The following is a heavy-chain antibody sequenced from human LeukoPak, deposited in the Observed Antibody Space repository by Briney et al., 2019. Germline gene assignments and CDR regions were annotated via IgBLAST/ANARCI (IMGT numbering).Heavy chain of an antibody. CDR1: GGSISSSNW. CDR2: IYHSGST. Sequence: SGTLSLTCAVSGGSISSSNWWSWVRQPPGKGLEWIGEIYHSGSTNYNPSLKSRVTISVDKSKNQFSLKLSSVTAADTAVYYCARAAPRYYDILTGYYSSKYYFDYWGQGTLVTVSS. CDR3: ARAAPRYYDILTGYYSSKYYFDY. D-gene: IGHD3-9*01. V-gene: IGHV4-4*02. J-gene: IGHJ4*02.